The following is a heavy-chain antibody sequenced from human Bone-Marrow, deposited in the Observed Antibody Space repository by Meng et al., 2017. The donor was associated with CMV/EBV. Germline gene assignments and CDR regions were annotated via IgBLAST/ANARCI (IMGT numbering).Heavy chain of an antibody. Sequence: GESLKISCAASGFTFSSYSMNWVRQAPGKGLEWVSSISSSSSYIYYADSVKGRFTISRDNAKNSLYLQMNILRAEDTAVDYCARAVYSSSSGDYWGQGTLVTVSS. CDR3: ARAVYSSSSGDY. D-gene: IGHD6-6*01. V-gene: IGHV3-21*01. CDR2: ISSSSSYI. CDR1: GFTFSSYS. J-gene: IGHJ4*02.